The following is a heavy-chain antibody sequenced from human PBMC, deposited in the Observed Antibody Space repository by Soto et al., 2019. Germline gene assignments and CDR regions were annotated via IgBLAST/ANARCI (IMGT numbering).Heavy chain of an antibody. CDR3: ARGGFGSGNYYAGPSAFDI. V-gene: IGHV1-69*06. CDR1: GGTLSDHG. Sequence: QVQLEQSGAEVKKPGSSVKVSCKASGGTLSDHGVAWLRQAPGQGLEWMGGTLPVFNAPKYAPRFQGRVTDAAEKSTENAYMGLRRLNSEDPALYYCARGGFGSGNYYAGPSAFDIWGQGTMVIVSS. D-gene: IGHD3-10*01. J-gene: IGHJ3*02. CDR2: TLPVFNAP.